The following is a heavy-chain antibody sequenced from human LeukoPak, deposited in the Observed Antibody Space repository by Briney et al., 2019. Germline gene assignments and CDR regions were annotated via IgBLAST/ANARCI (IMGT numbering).Heavy chain of an antibody. CDR2: ISYDGSNK. V-gene: IGHV3-30*18. Sequence: GGSLRLSCAASGFTFSSYGMHWVRQAPGKGLEWVAVISYDGSNKYYADSVKGRFTISRDNSKNTLYLQMNSLRAEDTAVYYCAKTPPTFNYDILTGYFDYWGQGTLVTVSS. CDR3: AKTPPTFNYDILTGYFDY. J-gene: IGHJ4*02. CDR1: GFTFSSYG. D-gene: IGHD3-9*01.